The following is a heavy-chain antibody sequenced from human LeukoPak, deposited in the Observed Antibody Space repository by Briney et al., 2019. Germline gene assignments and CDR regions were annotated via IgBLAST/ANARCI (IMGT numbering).Heavy chain of an antibody. CDR3: ARFANYGGNSRYFDY. Sequence: SETLSLTCTVSGGSISSYYWSWIRQPPGKGLEWIGYIYHSGSTNYNPSLKSRVTISVDTSKNQFSLKLTSVTAADTAVYYCARFANYGGNSRYFDYWGQGTLVTVSS. D-gene: IGHD4-17*01. CDR1: GGSISSYY. CDR2: IYHSGST. J-gene: IGHJ4*02. V-gene: IGHV4-59*01.